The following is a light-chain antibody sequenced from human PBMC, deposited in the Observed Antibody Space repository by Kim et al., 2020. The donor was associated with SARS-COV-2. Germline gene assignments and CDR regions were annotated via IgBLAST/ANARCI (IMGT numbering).Light chain of an antibody. J-gene: IGLJ1*01. V-gene: IGLV2-11*01. Sequence: QSALTQPRSVSGSPGQSLTISCTGSSSDVGAYNYVSWYQQHPGKAPRMLVYDVTERPSGVPDRFSGSKSGNTASLTISGLQSEDEADYYCCTYGGTHGVGYVFGSGTKFTVL. CDR2: DVT. CDR3: CTYGGTHGVGYV. CDR1: SSDVGAYNY.